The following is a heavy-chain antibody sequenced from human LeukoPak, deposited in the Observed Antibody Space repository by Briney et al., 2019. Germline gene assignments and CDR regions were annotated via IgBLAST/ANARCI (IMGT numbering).Heavy chain of an antibody. J-gene: IGHJ6*03. CDR3: ARDRVEYCSSTSCFGRRGYYMDV. D-gene: IGHD2-2*01. CDR2: INQDGSEK. CDR1: GFTFSTYW. V-gene: IGHV3-7*01. Sequence: GGSLRLSCAASGFTFSTYWMTWFRQAPGKGMEWVANINQDGSEKYYVDSVKGRFSISRDNAKRSLYLQMNSLRAEDTAVYYCARDRVEYCSSTSCFGRRGYYMDVWGKGTTVTISS.